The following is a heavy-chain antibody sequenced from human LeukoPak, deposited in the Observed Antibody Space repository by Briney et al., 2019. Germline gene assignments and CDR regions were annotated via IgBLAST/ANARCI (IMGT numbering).Heavy chain of an antibody. CDR2: IYYSGST. J-gene: IGHJ6*03. Sequence: SETLSLTCTVSGGSISSYYWSWIRQPPGKGLEWIGYIYYSGSTNYNPSLKSRVTISVDTSKDQFSLKLTSVTAADTAVYYCARTTEGGYTYGYFYYYYMDVWGKGTTVTISS. V-gene: IGHV4-59*01. CDR3: ARTTEGGYTYGYFYYYYMDV. CDR1: GGSISSYY. D-gene: IGHD5-18*01.